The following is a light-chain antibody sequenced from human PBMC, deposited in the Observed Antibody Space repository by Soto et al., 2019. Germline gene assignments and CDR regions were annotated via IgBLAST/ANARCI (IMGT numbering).Light chain of an antibody. J-gene: IGLJ1*01. CDR2: EGS. CDR1: SSDVGNYNL. V-gene: IGLV2-23*01. CDR3: CSYASSSTYV. Sequence: QSALTQPASVSGSPGQSITISCTGTSSDVGNYNLVSWYQHDPGKAPKLLIYEGSKRPSGVSDRFSGSKSGNTASLTISGLQAEDEADYYCCSYASSSTYVFGTGTKLT.